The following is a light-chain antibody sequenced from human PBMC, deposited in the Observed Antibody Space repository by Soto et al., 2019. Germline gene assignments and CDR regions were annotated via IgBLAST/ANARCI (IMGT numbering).Light chain of an antibody. V-gene: IGLV2-14*01. CDR2: DVS. CDR1: SSDVGGYNY. J-gene: IGLJ2*01. CDR3: SSYTTSSTVV. Sequence: QPASVSGSPGQSITISCTGTSSDVGGYNYVSWYQQHPGKAPKVMIYDVSNRPSGVSNRFSGSKSGNTASLTISGLQAEDEADYYCSSYTTSSTVVFGGGTKLTVL.